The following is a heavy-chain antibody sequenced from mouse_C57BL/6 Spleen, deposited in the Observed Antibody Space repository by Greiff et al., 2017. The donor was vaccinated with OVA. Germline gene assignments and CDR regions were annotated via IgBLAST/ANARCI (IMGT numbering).Heavy chain of an antibody. J-gene: IGHJ1*03. V-gene: IGHV1-50*01. D-gene: IGHD4-1*01. CDR3: ARELGRPGGYFDV. Sequence: VQLQQPGAELVKPGASVKLSCKASGYTFTSYWMQWVKQRPGQGLEWIGEIDPSDSYTNYNQKFKGKATLTVDTSSSTAYMQLSSLTSEDSAVDYCARELGRPGGYFDVWGTGTTVTVSS. CDR1: GYTFTSYW. CDR2: IDPSDSYT.